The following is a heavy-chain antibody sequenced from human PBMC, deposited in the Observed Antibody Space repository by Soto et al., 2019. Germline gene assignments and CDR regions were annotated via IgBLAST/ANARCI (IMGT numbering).Heavy chain of an antibody. Sequence: RASVKVSCKASGCTFSSYTISWVRQAPGQGLEWMGRIIPILGIANYAQKFQGRVTITADKSTSTAYMELSSLRSEDTAVYYCARLIVGATTNAFDIWGQGTMVTVSS. CDR1: GCTFSSYT. D-gene: IGHD1-26*01. V-gene: IGHV1-69*02. CDR3: ARLIVGATTNAFDI. CDR2: IIPILGIA. J-gene: IGHJ3*02.